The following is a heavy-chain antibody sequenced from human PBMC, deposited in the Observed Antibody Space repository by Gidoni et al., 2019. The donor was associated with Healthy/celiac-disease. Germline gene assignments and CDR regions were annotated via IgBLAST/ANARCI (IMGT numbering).Heavy chain of an antibody. CDR3: ARDVAPTPVEIRTRYYYYGMDV. Sequence: QVQLVESGGGVVQPGRSLRLSCAASGFTFSSYGMHWVRQAPGKGLEWVAVIWYDGSNKYYADSVKGRFTISRDNSKNTLYLQMNSLRAEDTAVYYCARDVAPTPVEIRTRYYYYGMDVWGQGTTVTVSS. V-gene: IGHV3-33*01. CDR1: GFTFSSYG. CDR2: IWYDGSNK. J-gene: IGHJ6*02. D-gene: IGHD2-15*01.